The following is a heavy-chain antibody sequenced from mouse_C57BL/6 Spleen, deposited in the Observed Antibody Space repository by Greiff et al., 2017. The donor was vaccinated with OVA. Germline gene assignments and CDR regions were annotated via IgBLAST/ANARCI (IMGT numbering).Heavy chain of an antibody. CDR1: GYTFTSYW. V-gene: IGHV1-64*01. CDR3: ARLGSYASSLDY. D-gene: IGHD1-1*01. J-gene: IGHJ2*01. Sequence: VQLQQPGAELVKPGASVKLSCKASGYTFTSYWMHWVKQKPGQGLEWIGMIHPNSGSTNYNETFKSKTKLTVDKSSSTAYMQLSSLTSEDSAVYYWARLGSYASSLDYWGQGTTLTVSS. CDR2: IHPNSGST.